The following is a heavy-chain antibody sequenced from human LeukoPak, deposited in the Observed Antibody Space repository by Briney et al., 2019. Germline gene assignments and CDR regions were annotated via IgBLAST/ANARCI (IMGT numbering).Heavy chain of an antibody. Sequence: GGPLRFSCAASGFTFSAYYMTWIRQAPGKGLEWVSFISSSGNSLYYADSVRGRFTISRDNAKNSLFLQMDSLRAEDTAVYYCAREIVILPDYFYYGLDVWGQGTTVIVSS. CDR3: AREIVILPDYFYYGLDV. CDR1: GFTFSAYY. J-gene: IGHJ6*02. V-gene: IGHV3-11*01. D-gene: IGHD2/OR15-2a*01. CDR2: ISSSGNSL.